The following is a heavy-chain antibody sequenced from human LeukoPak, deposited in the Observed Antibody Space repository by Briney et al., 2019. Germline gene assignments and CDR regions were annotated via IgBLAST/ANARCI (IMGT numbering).Heavy chain of an antibody. D-gene: IGHD6-19*01. V-gene: IGHV3-11*01. Sequence: PGRSLRLSCAASGFTFSDYYMSWIRQAPGKGLEWVSYISSSGSTIYYADSVKGRFTISRDNAKNSLYLQMNSLRAEDTAVYYCASGYSSGWAHYYFDYWGQGTLVTVSS. CDR3: ASGYSSGWAHYYFDY. J-gene: IGHJ4*02. CDR1: GFTFSDYY. CDR2: ISSSGSTI.